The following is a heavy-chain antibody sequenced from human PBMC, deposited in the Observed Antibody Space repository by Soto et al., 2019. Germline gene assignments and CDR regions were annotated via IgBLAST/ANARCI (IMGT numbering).Heavy chain of an antibody. Sequence: SETLSLTCTVSGGSISSSSYYWGWIRQPPGKGLEWIGSIYYSGSTYYNPSLKSRVTISVDTSKNQFSLKLSSVTAADTAVYYCARGRDYYGSGGNWFDPWGQGTLVTVSS. CDR2: IYYSGST. CDR3: ARGRDYYGSGGNWFDP. CDR1: GGSISSSSYY. V-gene: IGHV4-39*01. D-gene: IGHD3-10*01. J-gene: IGHJ5*02.